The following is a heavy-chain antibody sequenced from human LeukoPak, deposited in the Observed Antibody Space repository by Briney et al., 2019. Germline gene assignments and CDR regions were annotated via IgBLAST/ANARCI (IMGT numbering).Heavy chain of an antibody. Sequence: ASVKVSCKASGYTFTSYDINWVRQATGQGLEWMGWMNPNSGNTGYAQKFQGRVTMTRNTSISTAYMELRSLRSEDTAVYYCARGDEYRRDWFDPWGQGTLVTVSS. CDR1: GYTFTSYD. CDR3: ARGDEYRRDWFDP. CDR2: MNPNSGNT. J-gene: IGHJ5*02. D-gene: IGHD6-6*01. V-gene: IGHV1-8*01.